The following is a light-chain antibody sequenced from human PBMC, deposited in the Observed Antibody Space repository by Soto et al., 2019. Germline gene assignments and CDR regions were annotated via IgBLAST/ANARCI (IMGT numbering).Light chain of an antibody. CDR2: GAS. V-gene: IGKV3-20*01. CDR3: QQYGSSPNT. CDR1: QSVTSSY. J-gene: IGKJ1*01. Sequence: ESVLTQSPGTLSLSPGERATLSCRASQSVTSSYLAWYQQKPGQAPRLLIYGASSRATGIPDMFSGSGSGTEFTLNISSIEPEDFAVYYCQQYGSSPNTFGQGTKVDIQ.